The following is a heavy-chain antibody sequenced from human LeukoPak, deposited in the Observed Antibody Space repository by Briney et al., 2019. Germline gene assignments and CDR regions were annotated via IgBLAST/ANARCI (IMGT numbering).Heavy chain of an antibody. CDR2: INSGGSST. CDR1: GFTFSSYW. V-gene: IGHV3-74*01. J-gene: IGHJ4*02. D-gene: IGHD3-16*02. Sequence: GGSLRLSCAASGFTFSSYWMHWVRQAPGKGLVWVSRINSGGSSTSYADSAKGRFTISRDNAKNTLYLQMNSLRAEDTAVYYCARSDWGYDYVWGSYRLFDYWGQGTLVTVSS. CDR3: ARSDWGYDYVWGSYRLFDY.